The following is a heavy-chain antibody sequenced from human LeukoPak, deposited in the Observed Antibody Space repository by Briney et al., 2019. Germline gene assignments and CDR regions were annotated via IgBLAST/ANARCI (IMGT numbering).Heavy chain of an antibody. CDR1: GFTFSVYA. CDR3: GKDPNGDYVGAFDF. CDR2: IRGTGGTT. D-gene: IGHD4-17*01. J-gene: IGHJ3*01. Sequence: GGSLRLSCAASGFTFSVYALIWVRQAPGKGLESISAIRGTGGTTYYADSVKGRCTISRDNSRNTVYLQMNSLRAEDTALYFCGKDPNGDYVGAFDFWGPGTMVTVSS. V-gene: IGHV3-23*01.